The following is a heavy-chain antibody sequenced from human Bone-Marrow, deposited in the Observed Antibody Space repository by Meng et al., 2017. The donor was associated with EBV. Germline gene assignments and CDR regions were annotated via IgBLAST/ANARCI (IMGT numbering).Heavy chain of an antibody. V-gene: IGHV4-34*01. CDR2: INHSGST. CDR1: GGSFSGYY. CDR3: ARDEDCSSTSCSWIDP. J-gene: IGHJ5*02. Sequence: QGQLQQWGAGLLKPSETLSLTCAVYGGSFSGYYWSWIRQPPGKGLEWIGEINHSGSTNYNPSLKSRVTISVDTSKNQFSLKLSSVTAADTAVYYCARDEDCSSTSCSWIDPWGQGTLVTVSS. D-gene: IGHD2-2*01.